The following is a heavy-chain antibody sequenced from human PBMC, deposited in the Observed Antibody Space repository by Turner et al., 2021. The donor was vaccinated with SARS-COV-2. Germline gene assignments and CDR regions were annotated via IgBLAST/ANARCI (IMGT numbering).Heavy chain of an antibody. J-gene: IGHJ4*02. D-gene: IGHD6-13*01. Sequence: EVQLVESGGGLVQRGGSLRLPCAASGCTFSIYWMSWVRQAPGKGLEWVANIKQDGSEKYYVDSVKGRFTISRDNAKNSLYLQMNSLRAEDTAVYYCARVPSSSWYFDYWGQGTLVTVSS. V-gene: IGHV3-7*01. CDR3: ARVPSSSWYFDY. CDR1: GCTFSIYW. CDR2: IKQDGSEK.